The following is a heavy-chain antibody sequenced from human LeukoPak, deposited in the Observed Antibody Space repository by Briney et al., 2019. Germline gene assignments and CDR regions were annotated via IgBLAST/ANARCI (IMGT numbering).Heavy chain of an antibody. D-gene: IGHD3-22*01. CDR1: GGSISSSSYY. CDR2: INHSGST. V-gene: IGHV4-39*01. CDR3: ARQNYDLNPPDY. Sequence: SETLSLTCTVSGGSISSSSYYWGWIRQPPGKGLEWIGEINHSGSTNYNPSLKSRVTISVDTSKNQFSLKLSSVTAADTAVYYCARQNYDLNPPDYWGQGTLVTVSS. J-gene: IGHJ4*02.